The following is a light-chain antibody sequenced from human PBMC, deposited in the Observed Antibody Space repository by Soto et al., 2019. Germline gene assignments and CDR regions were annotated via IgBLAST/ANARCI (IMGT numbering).Light chain of an antibody. J-gene: IGLJ1*01. V-gene: IGLV1-40*01. CDR3: QSYDSSRSGFYV. CDR2: GNS. Sequence: QSVLTQPPSVSGAPGQRVTISCTGSSSNIGAGYNVHWYQQLPGAAPKLLIYGNSNRPSGVPDRFSGSKSGTSASLAITGLQAEDEADYYCQSYDSSRSGFYVFGTGTKLTFL. CDR1: SSNIGAGYN.